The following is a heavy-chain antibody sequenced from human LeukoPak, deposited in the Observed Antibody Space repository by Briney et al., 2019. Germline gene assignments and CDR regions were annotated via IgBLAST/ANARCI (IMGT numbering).Heavy chain of an antibody. D-gene: IGHD3-22*01. CDR1: GFTFSSNY. CDR3: ARFGTAYYDSSSYNWFDP. V-gene: IGHV3-53*01. Sequence: GGSLRLSCAASGFTFSSNYMSWVRQAPGKGLEWVSVIYSGGSIYYADSVKGRFTISRDNSKNTLYLQMNSLRAEDTAVYYCARFGTAYYDSSSYNWFDPWGQGTLVTVSS. J-gene: IGHJ5*02. CDR2: IYSGGSI.